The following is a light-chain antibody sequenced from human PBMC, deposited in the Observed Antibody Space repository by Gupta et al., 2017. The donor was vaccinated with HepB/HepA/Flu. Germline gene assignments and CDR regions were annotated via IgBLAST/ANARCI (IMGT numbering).Light chain of an antibody. CDR2: SNN. J-gene: IGLJ2*01. Sequence: QPVLTQPPSASGTPGQRVTISCSGSSSNIGSNTVNWYQQLPGTAPKLLIYSNNQRPSGVPDRFAGSKSGTSASLAISGLQSEDEADDDGAAWDDSLNGVGFGGGTKLTVL. CDR1: SSNIGSNT. V-gene: IGLV1-44*01. CDR3: AAWDDSLNGVG.